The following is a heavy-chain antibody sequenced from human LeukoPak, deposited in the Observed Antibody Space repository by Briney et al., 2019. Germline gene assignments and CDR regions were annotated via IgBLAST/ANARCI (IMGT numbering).Heavy chain of an antibody. CDR2: INQDGSEK. CDR1: GLTFTNYW. D-gene: IGHD1-20*01. CDR3: AREGYNSGYYYYMDV. V-gene: IGHV3-7*01. J-gene: IGHJ6*03. Sequence: PGGSLRLSCAASGLTFTNYWMSWVRQAPGKGLEWVANINQDGSEKYYVDSVKGRFTISRDNAKNSLSVQMKSLRAEDTAVYFCAREGYNSGYYYYMDVWGKGTTVTVSS.